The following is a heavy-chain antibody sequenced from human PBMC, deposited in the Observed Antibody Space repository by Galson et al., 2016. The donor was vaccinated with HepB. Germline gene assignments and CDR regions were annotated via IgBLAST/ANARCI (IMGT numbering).Heavy chain of an antibody. V-gene: IGHV4-31*03. CDR1: GGSISGGGYY. CDR2: IYYNGNI. D-gene: IGHD3-22*01. Sequence: TLSLTCTVSGGSISGGGYYWSWIRQHPGKGLEWIGYIYYNGNIYNNPSLKNRVTILVDTSKNQFSLKLSSVTAADTAVYYCARTGQTWLLFDYWGQGTLVTVSS. CDR3: ARTGQTWLLFDY. J-gene: IGHJ4*02.